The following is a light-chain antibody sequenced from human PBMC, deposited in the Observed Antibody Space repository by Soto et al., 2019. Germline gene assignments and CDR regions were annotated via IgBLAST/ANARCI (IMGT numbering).Light chain of an antibody. CDR1: SSDVGGYNY. J-gene: IGLJ1*01. V-gene: IGLV2-8*01. Sequence: QSALTQPHSASGSPGQSVTISCTGTSSDVGGYNYVSWYQQHPGKAPKLVIYEVSKRPSGVPDRFSGSKSGDTASLTVSGLQAEDEADYYCSSYAGSNNFDVFGTGTKVTVL. CDR3: SSYAGSNNFDV. CDR2: EVS.